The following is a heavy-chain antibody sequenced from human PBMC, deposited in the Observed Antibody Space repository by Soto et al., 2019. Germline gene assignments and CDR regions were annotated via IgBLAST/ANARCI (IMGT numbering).Heavy chain of an antibody. D-gene: IGHD2-15*01. CDR3: ARLNPGYCSGGSCYRPYYFDY. Sequence: EVQLVESGGGLVKPGGSLRLSCAASGFTFSSYSMNWVRQAPGKGLEWVSSISSSSSYIYYADSVKGRFTISRDNAKNSLYLQMNSLGAEDTAVYYCARLNPGYCSGGSCYRPYYFDYWGQGTLVTVSS. CDR1: GFTFSSYS. J-gene: IGHJ4*02. CDR2: ISSSSSYI. V-gene: IGHV3-21*01.